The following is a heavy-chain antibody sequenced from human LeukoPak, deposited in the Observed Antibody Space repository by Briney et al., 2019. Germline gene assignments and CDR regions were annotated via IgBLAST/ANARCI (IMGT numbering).Heavy chain of an antibody. CDR3: ARAIPAVGAQYFQH. CDR1: RYTFSRYY. V-gene: IGHV1-46*01. CDR2: FYASDGTS. J-gene: IGHJ1*01. D-gene: IGHD6-13*01. Sequence: ASVKDSCKASRYTFSRYYIHSVRQAPGQGLEWMGIFYASDGTSRYQQQCQGNVPMPRETATTTVYLELSSLKSEDPAVIICARAIPAVGAQYFQHWGEGTLVTVS.